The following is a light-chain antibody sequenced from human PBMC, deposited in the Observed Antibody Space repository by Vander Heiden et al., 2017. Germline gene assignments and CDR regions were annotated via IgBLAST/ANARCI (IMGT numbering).Light chain of an antibody. Sequence: QSALTQPASVSGSPGQSITISCTGTSSDVGGYNSVSWYQQHPGKAPKVMIHDVSNRPSGVSNRFSGSKSGNTASLTISGLQAEDEADYYCSSYTSSGTWVFGGGTKLTVL. CDR1: SSDVGGYNS. J-gene: IGLJ3*02. CDR2: DVS. CDR3: SSYTSSGTWV. V-gene: IGLV2-14*03.